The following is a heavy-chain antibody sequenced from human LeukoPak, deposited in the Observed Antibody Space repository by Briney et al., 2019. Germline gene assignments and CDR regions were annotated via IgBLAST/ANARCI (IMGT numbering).Heavy chain of an antibody. V-gene: IGHV3-30*04. J-gene: IGHJ4*02. CDR3: ARDPSRLRGYSNFDY. CDR1: GFTFSSYA. Sequence: GGSLRLSCAASGFTFSSYAMHWVRQAPGKGLEWVAVISYDGSNKYHADSVKGRFTISRDNSKNTLYLQMNSLRAEDTAVYYCARDPSRLRGYSNFDYWGQGTLVTVSS. D-gene: IGHD4-11*01. CDR2: ISYDGSNK.